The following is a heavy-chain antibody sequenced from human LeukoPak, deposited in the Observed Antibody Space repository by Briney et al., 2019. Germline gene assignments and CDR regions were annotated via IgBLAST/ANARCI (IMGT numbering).Heavy chain of an antibody. CDR1: GFTFNIYS. V-gene: IGHV3-21*01. D-gene: IGHD2-15*01. J-gene: IGHJ3*02. CDR3: ARGYSRAAFDI. Sequence: GGSLRLSCAASGFTFNIYSMTWVRQAPGKGLEWVSSIGSNSDNIYYADSVRGRFTTSRDNAKNSLFLQMSSLRAEDTALYYCARGYSRAAFDIWGQGTVVAVSS. CDR2: IGSNSDNI.